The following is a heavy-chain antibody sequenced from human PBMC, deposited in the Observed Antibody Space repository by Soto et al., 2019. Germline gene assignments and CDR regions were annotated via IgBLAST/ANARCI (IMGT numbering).Heavy chain of an antibody. V-gene: IGHV5-10-1*01. CDR2: IDPSDSYT. J-gene: IGHJ6*02. Sequence: LKISCKGSGYSFTSYLISWVRQMPGKGLEWIGRIDPSDSYTNYSPSFQGHVTISADKSISTAYLQWSSLKASDTAMYYCARLAYSSGWYEYYYYYGMDVWGQGTTVTVSS. CDR1: GYSFTSYL. CDR3: ARLAYSSGWYEYYYYYGMDV. D-gene: IGHD6-19*01.